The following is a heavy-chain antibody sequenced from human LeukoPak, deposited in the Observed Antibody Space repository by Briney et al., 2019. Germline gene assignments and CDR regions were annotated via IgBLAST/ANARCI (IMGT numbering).Heavy chain of an antibody. CDR3: AKPRGRAVAGRRDFFFDF. V-gene: IGHV4-34*08. Sequence: GSLRLSCAASGFTFSSYSMNWIRQSPGKGLEWIGEINHRGSTNYNPSLKSRVIISVDTSNNQFSLKLSSVTAADTAVYYCAKPRGRAVAGRRDFFFDFWGQGTLVTVSS. D-gene: IGHD6-19*01. CDR2: INHRGST. J-gene: IGHJ4*02. CDR1: GFTFSSYS.